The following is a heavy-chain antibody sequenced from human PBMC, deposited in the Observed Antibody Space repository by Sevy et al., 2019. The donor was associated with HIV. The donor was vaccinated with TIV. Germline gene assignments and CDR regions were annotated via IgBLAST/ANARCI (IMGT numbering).Heavy chain of an antibody. J-gene: IGHJ3*02. D-gene: IGHD7-27*01. CDR3: AREGGVATTGDHDAFDI. CDR1: GDTFSTYG. CDR2: IIPIFGTP. Sequence: ASVKVSCKASGDTFSTYGLSWVRQAPGQGLEWMGGIIPIFGTPNYAQKFQGRVTITADESGRTAYMELSSLGSEDTALYYCAREGGVATTGDHDAFDIWGHGTLVTVSS. V-gene: IGHV1-69*13.